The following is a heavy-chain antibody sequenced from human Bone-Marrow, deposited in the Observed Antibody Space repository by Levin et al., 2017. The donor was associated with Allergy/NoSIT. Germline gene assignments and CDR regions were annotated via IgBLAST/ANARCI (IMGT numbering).Heavy chain of an antibody. D-gene: IGHD3-10*01. J-gene: IGHJ6*03. CDR3: ARAYYYGSGSYYYYYMDV. CDR1: GFTVSSNY. V-gene: IGHV3-53*01. CDR2: IYSGGST. Sequence: GGSLRLSCAASGFTVSSNYMSWVRQAPGKGLEWVSVIYSGGSTYYADSVKGRFTISRDNSKNTLYLQMNSLRAEDTAVYYCARAYYYGSGSYYYYYMDVWGKGTTVTVSS.